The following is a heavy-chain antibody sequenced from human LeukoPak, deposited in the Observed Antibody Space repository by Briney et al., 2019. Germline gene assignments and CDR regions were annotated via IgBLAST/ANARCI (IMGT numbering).Heavy chain of an antibody. Sequence: SETLSLTCTVSGGSISTYYWSWIRQPPGKGLEWIGYINYSGSTNCNPALESRVTISVDTSKNQFSLKLSSVTAADTAVYYCARDKGENYDSSGYLDYWGQGTLVTVSS. V-gene: IGHV4-59*01. D-gene: IGHD3-22*01. CDR1: GGSISTYY. CDR2: INYSGST. J-gene: IGHJ4*02. CDR3: ARDKGENYDSSGYLDY.